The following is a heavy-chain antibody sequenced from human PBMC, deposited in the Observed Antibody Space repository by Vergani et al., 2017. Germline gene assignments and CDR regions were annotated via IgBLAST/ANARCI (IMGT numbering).Heavy chain of an antibody. CDR3: AKYLRDSTDGLPDS. CDR2: IGKDGINT. J-gene: IGHJ4*02. V-gene: IGHV3-30*02. Sequence: QVQLVESAGGVVQPGGSLRLSCAASGFTFSNFGMHWIRQAPGKGLEWLAYIGKDGINTRYRDRMKGRFTVSRENSKDILYLQMASVRSEDTALYYCAKYLRDSTDGLPDSWGPGTLVIVSS. CDR1: GFTFSNFG. D-gene: IGHD2-21*02.